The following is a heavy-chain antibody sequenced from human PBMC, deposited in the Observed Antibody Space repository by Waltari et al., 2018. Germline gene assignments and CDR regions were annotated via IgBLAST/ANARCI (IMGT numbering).Heavy chain of an antibody. D-gene: IGHD2-21*01. Sequence: EVQLVESGGGLVQPGGSLRLSCAASGFTFSSYAMSWVRQAPGKGLEWVSAISGSGGSTYYADSVKGRFTISRDNSKNTLYLQMNSLRAEDTAVYYCAKDHKDPHCGGDCYRDYWGQGTLVTVSS. V-gene: IGHV3-23*04. J-gene: IGHJ4*02. CDR1: GFTFSSYA. CDR3: AKDHKDPHCGGDCYRDY. CDR2: ISGSGGST.